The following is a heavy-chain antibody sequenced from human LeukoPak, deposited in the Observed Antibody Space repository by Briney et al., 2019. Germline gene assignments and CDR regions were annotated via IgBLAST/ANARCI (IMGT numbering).Heavy chain of an antibody. J-gene: IGHJ4*02. D-gene: IGHD6-25*01. V-gene: IGHV3-23*01. CDR2: ISGSGSST. CDR1: GFTFSSYS. Sequence: GGSLRLSCAASGFTFSSYSMNWVRQAPGKGLEWVSAISGSGSSTYYAGSVRGRFTTSRDNSKRTVYLQMNSLRVEDTAVYYCAPLAANIFDYWGQGTLVTASS. CDR3: APLAANIFDY.